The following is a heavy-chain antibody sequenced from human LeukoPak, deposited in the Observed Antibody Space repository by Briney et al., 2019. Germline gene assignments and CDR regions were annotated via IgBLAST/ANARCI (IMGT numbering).Heavy chain of an antibody. D-gene: IGHD1-26*01. CDR3: ARDVGATTPYFDY. V-gene: IGHV1-2*02. CDR1: GGTFSSYA. CDR2: INPNSGGT. J-gene: IGHJ4*02. Sequence: ASVKVSCKASGGTFSSYAISWVRQAPGQGLEWMGWINPNSGGTNYAQKFQGRVTMTRDTSISTAYMELSRLTSDDTAVYYCARDVGATTPYFDYWGQGTLVTVSS.